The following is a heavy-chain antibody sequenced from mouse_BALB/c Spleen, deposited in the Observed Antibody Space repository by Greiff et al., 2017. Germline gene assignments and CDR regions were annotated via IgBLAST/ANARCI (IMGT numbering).Heavy chain of an antibody. CDR2: IDPANGNT. J-gene: IGHJ3*01. CDR1: GFNIKDTY. D-gene: IGHD2-1*01. CDR3: ARADGNYAWFAY. Sequence: EVQLVESGAELVKPGASVKLSCTASGFNIKDTYMHWVKQRPEQGLEWIGRIDPANGNTKYDPKFQGKATITADTSSNTAYLQLSSLTSEDTAVYYCARADGNYAWFAYWGQGTLVTVYA. V-gene: IGHV14-3*02.